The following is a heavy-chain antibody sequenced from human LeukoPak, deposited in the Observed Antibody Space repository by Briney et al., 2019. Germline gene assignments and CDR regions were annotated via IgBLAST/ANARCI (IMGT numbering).Heavy chain of an antibody. J-gene: IGHJ4*02. CDR2: IYSGGST. D-gene: IGHD4-23*01. CDR3: ARDRFGYGGNSGL. Sequence: GGSLRLSCAASGFTVSSNYMSWVRQAPGKGLEWVSVIYSGGSTYYADSVKGRFTISRDNSKNTLYLQMNSLRAEDTAVYYCARDRFGYGGNSGLWGQGTLVTVSS. CDR1: GFTVSSNY. V-gene: IGHV3-66*01.